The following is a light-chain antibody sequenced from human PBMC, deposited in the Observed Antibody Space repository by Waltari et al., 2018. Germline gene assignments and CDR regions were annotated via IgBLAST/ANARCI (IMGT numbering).Light chain of an antibody. CDR2: DVN. J-gene: IGLJ2*01. V-gene: IGLV2-14*03. Sequence: QSALTQPPSVSGSPGQSLTIPCTGTSSDVGCYNDVSWYQHHPGKAPKIMIYDVNDRPSGVSNRFSGSKSGNTASLTISGLQAEDEADYYCSSYRRSDIVVFGGGTKLTVL. CDR1: SSDVGCYND. CDR3: SSYRRSDIVV.